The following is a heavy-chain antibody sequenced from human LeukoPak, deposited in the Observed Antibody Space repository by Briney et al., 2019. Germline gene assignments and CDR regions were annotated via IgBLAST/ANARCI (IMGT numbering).Heavy chain of an antibody. CDR3: AIELTYWFDP. V-gene: IGHV1-18*01. CDR2: ISAYNGNT. CDR1: GYTFTSYG. D-gene: IGHD1-20*01. Sequence: ASVKVSCKASGYTFTSYGISWVRQAPGQGLEWMGWISAYNGNTNYAQKFQGRVTMTEDTSTDTAYMELSSLRSEDTAVYYCAIELTYWFDPWGQGTLATVSS. J-gene: IGHJ5*02.